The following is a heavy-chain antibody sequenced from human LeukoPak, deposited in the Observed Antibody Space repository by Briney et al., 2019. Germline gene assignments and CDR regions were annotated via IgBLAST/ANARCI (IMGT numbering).Heavy chain of an antibody. J-gene: IGHJ6*02. CDR1: GISFSSYW. CDR2: IKQDGSET. D-gene: IGHD1-26*01. CDR3: ARDWGAGSYYYYAMDV. V-gene: IGHV3-7*04. Sequence: GGSLRLSCAASGISFSSYWMSWVRQAPGKGLEWVANIKQDGSETYYVDSVKGRFTIYRDNAKNSLYLQMNSLRAEDTAVYYCARDWGAGSYYYYAMDVWGQGTTVTVS.